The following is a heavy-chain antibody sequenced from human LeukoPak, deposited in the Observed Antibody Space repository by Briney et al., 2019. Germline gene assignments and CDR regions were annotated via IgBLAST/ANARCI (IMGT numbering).Heavy chain of an antibody. Sequence: GRSLRLSCAASGFSFGGYAMTWVRRAPGKGLEWVSSITYNGAATYYLDSVKARFTISRDNSRSTLYLQMDSLTAEDTALYYCAKDGLYFDGSTHIYYFDSWGQGTLVAVSS. D-gene: IGHD3-9*01. CDR2: ITYNGAAT. V-gene: IGHV3-23*01. CDR1: GFSFGGYA. J-gene: IGHJ4*02. CDR3: AKDGLYFDGSTHIYYFDS.